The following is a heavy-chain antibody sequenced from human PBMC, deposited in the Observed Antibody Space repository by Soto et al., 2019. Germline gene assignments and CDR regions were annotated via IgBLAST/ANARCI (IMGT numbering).Heavy chain of an antibody. D-gene: IGHD4-17*01. CDR1: GFTFSSYG. J-gene: IGHJ4*02. Sequence: GGSLRLSCAASGFTFSSYGMHRVRQAPGKGLEWVAVISYDGSNKYYADSVKGRFTISRDNSKNTLYLQMNSLRAEDRAVYYCAKDHHGDYTFDYWGQGTLVTVSS. CDR3: AKDHHGDYTFDY. CDR2: ISYDGSNK. V-gene: IGHV3-30*18.